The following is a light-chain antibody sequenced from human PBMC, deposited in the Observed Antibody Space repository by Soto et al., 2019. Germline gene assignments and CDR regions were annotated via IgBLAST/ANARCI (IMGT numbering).Light chain of an antibody. V-gene: IGKV1-5*03. Sequence: DIQMTQSPSTLSGSVGDRVTITCRASQTISSWLAWYQQKPGKAPKLLIYKASTLKSGVPSRFSGSGSGTKFTLTISSLQTDDFAPYYCQHYNSYSEAFGQGTKVELK. CDR3: QHYNSYSEA. J-gene: IGKJ1*01. CDR1: QTISSW. CDR2: KAS.